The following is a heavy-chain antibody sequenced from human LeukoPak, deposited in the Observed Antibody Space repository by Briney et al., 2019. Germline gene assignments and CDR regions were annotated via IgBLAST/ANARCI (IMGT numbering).Heavy chain of an antibody. V-gene: IGHV3-21*01. Sequence: PGGSLRLSCAASGLTFSNYYMSWVRQAPGKGLEWVSSISSSSSSYIYYADSVKGRFTISRDNAKNSLYLQMNSLRAEDTAVYYCARVDSSGPIDYWGQGTLVTVSS. J-gene: IGHJ4*02. CDR2: ISSSSSSYI. CDR3: ARVDSSGPIDY. D-gene: IGHD3-22*01. CDR1: GLTFSNYY.